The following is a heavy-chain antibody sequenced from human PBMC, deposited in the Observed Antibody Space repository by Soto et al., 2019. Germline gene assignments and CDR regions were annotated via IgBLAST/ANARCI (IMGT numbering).Heavy chain of an antibody. J-gene: IGHJ4*02. CDR2: IYYSGST. CDR1: GGSISSYY. CDR3: ARLASAYSSGWFDY. Sequence: SETLSLTCTVSGGSISSYYWSWIRQPPGKGLEWIGYIYYSGSTNYNPSLKSRVTISVDTSKNQFSLKLSSVTAADTAVYYCARLASAYSSGWFDYWGQGTLVTVSS. D-gene: IGHD6-19*01. V-gene: IGHV4-59*01.